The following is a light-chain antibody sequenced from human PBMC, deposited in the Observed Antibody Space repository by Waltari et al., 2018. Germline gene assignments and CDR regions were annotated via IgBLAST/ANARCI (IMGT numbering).Light chain of an antibody. CDR1: SGHSSNA. CDR3: QTWGTGILV. V-gene: IGLV4-69*01. Sequence: QLVLTQPPSASASLGASVKLTCTLSSGHSSNAIAWHQQQPEKGPRYLMKVNSDGSHNKGDGIPARFSGSSSGAARYLTISRLRSEDEADYYCQTWGTGILVFGTGTKVTVL. CDR2: VNSDGSH. J-gene: IGLJ1*01.